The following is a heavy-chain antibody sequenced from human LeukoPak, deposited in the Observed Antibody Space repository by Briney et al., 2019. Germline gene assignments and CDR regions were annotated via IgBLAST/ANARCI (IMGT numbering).Heavy chain of an antibody. CDR3: ARDYNGSGGLYFDL. D-gene: IGHD6-19*01. CDR2: IYAGGTT. J-gene: IGHJ2*01. V-gene: IGHV3-53*01. CDR1: GFTVVTNY. Sequence: GGSLRLSCAASGFTVVTNYMTWVRQAPGKGLEWVSVIYAGGTTFYTESVKGRFTVSRDNSKNTLYLQMNSLRAEDTAVYYCARDYNGSGGLYFDLWGRGTLVTVSS.